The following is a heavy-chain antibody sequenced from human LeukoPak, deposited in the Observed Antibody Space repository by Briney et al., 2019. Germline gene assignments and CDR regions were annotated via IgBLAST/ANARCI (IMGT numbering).Heavy chain of an antibody. Sequence: GGSLRLSCAASGFTFSSYNMNWARQAPGKGLEWVSYITSSGSTIYYADSMKGRFTISRDNAKNSLYLQMNSLRAEDTAVYYCVRSGAYGAHNYWGQGTLVTVSS. D-gene: IGHD4-17*01. CDR2: ITSSGSTI. V-gene: IGHV3-48*01. J-gene: IGHJ4*02. CDR3: VRSGAYGAHNY. CDR1: GFTFSSYN.